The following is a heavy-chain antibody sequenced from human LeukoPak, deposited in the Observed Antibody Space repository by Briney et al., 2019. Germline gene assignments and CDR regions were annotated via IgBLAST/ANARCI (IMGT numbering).Heavy chain of an antibody. V-gene: IGHV4-4*02. J-gene: IGHJ4*02. CDR3: ARGGRNVYGLITDF. D-gene: IGHD5/OR15-5a*01. CDR2: ISNTGST. Sequence: KPSGTLSLTCAVSGGSISSSNWWSWVRQPPGKGLEWIGYISNTGSTNYNPSLKSRVTISIDTSKNQFSLKLRSVTAADTAVYYCARGGRNVYGLITDFWGQGTLVTVSS. CDR1: GGSISSSNW.